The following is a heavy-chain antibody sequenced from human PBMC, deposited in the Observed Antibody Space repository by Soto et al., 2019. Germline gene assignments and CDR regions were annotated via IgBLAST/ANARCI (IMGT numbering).Heavy chain of an antibody. J-gene: IGHJ4*02. CDR3: ARSARASRYFSQ. D-gene: IGHD1-1*01. V-gene: IGHV4-4*02. CDR2: IYHSGSI. CDR1: GGSISSNNW. Sequence: SETLSLTCAVSGGSISSNNWWSLVRQPPGKGLEWIGEIYHSGSINYNPSLNSRVTISVDKSENHFSLNLISVTAADPAVYYFARSARASRYFSQWGQGNLLIVSS.